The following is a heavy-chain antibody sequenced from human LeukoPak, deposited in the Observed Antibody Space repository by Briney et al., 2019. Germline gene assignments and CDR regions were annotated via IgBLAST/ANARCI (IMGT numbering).Heavy chain of an antibody. D-gene: IGHD2-2*01. CDR3: AKFNTNPGHALDI. V-gene: IGHV3-7*01. J-gene: IGHJ3*02. Sequence: PGGSLRLSCVASGVAIRNSWMSWVRQAPGKGLEWVANIHPDGSVQNYVDSVKGRFTISRDNAKNSLYLQMNSLRAEDTAVYYCAKFNTNPGHALDIWGQGTMVTVSS. CDR2: IHPDGSVQ. CDR1: GVAIRNSW.